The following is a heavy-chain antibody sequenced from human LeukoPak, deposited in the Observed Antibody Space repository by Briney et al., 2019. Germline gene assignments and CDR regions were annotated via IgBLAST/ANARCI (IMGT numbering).Heavy chain of an antibody. V-gene: IGHV3-23*01. CDR2: ISGSGGST. Sequence: GGSLRLSCAASGFTFSRYWMTWVRQAPGKGLEWVSGISGSGGSTYLANSVKGRFTISRDNAKNSLYLQMNSLRAEDTAVYYCAELGITMIGGVWGKGNTVTISS. J-gene: IGHJ6*04. CDR1: GFTFSRYW. CDR3: AELGITMIGGV. D-gene: IGHD3-10*02.